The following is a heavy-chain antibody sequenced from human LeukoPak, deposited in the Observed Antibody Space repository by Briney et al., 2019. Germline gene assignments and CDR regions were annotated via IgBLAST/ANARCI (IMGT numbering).Heavy chain of an antibody. V-gene: IGHV3-23*01. CDR1: GFTFSSYW. CDR3: ARGNSGYNNYLDY. CDR2: ISGSGGDT. D-gene: IGHD5-12*01. J-gene: IGHJ4*02. Sequence: PGGSLRLSCAASGFTFSSYWMSWVRQVPGKGLEWVSAISGSGGDTNYADSVKGRFTISRDNAKNSLYLQMNSLRAEDTAVYYCARGNSGYNNYLDYWGQGTLVTVSS.